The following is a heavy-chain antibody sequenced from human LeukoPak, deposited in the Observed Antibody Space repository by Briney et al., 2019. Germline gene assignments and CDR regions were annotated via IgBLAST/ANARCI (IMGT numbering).Heavy chain of an antibody. J-gene: IGHJ4*02. V-gene: IGHV4-39*01. D-gene: IGHD2-21*01. CDR3: ARHVVGNYDLLSFDY. CDR2: MFYSGNT. CDR1: GGSVSSGSYY. Sequence: PSETLSLTCTVSGGSVSSGSYYWSWIRQSPGKGLEWIASMFYSGNTYYNPSLKSRVTMSVDTTENQFSLKLSSVTAADTAVYYCARHVVGNYDLLSFDYWGQGSLVTVSS.